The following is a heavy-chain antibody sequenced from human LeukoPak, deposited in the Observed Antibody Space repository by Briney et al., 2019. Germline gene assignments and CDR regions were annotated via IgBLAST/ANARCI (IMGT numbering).Heavy chain of an antibody. CDR3: ARHALSSSHSWFDP. CDR1: GYSFTSYW. Sequence: GEPLKISCKGSGYSFTSYWIGWVRQMPGKGLEWMGIIYPDDSDTRYSPSFQGQVTISADKSISTAYLQWSSLKASDTAMYYCARHALSSSHSWFDPWGQGTLVTVSS. CDR2: IYPDDSDT. V-gene: IGHV5-51*01. J-gene: IGHJ5*02. D-gene: IGHD6-13*01.